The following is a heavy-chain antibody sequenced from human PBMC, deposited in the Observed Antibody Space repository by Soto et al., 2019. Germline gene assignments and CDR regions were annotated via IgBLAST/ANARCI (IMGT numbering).Heavy chain of an antibody. CDR2: IYHGESDT. CDR1: GYSFTSYL. D-gene: IGHD2-2*01. Sequence: GASLKISCKASGYSFTSYLIGWVHQMPGKGLEWMGIIYHGESDTRSRQSFQGQVTISADMAISTADLQWSSQKAPDTAMYYCARSLVPAAGYNYGMDVWGQGTTVTVSS. V-gene: IGHV5-51*07. J-gene: IGHJ6*02. CDR3: ARSLVPAAGYNYGMDV.